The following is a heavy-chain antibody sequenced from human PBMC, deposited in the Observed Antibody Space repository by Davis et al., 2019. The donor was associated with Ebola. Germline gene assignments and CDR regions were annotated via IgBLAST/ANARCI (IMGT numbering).Heavy chain of an antibody. V-gene: IGHV1-69*13. J-gene: IGHJ6*02. Sequence: SVKVSCKASGGTFSSYAISWVRQAPGQGLEWMGGIIPIFGTANYAQKFQGRVTITADESTSTAYMELSSLRSEDTAVYYCARALAVAGTYYYGMDVWGQGTTVTVSS. CDR1: GGTFSSYA. D-gene: IGHD6-19*01. CDR2: IIPIFGTA. CDR3: ARALAVAGTYYYGMDV.